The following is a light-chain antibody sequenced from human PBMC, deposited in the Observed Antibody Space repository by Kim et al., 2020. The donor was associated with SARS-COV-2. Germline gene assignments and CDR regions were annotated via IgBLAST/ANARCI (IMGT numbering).Light chain of an antibody. CDR1: QSISTY. J-gene: IGKJ4*01. CDR3: QQCHTTPLLT. V-gene: IGKV1-39*01. Sequence: DIQMTQSPSSLAASVGDRVTIACRASQSISTYLNWYQQKPGKAPKLLIYAASTLQSGVPSRFSGSGSGTDFTLTISSLQPEDFATYYCQQCHTTPLLTVGGGTKVDIK. CDR2: AAS.